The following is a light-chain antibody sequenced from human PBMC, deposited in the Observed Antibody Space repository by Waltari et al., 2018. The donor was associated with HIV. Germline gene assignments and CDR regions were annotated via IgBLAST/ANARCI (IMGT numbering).Light chain of an antibody. CDR3: SSPTTMESVTFGGGTHAVA. CDR1: TRDIVNF. Sequence: HSALPQPASVPVSPGQSIPIPCTASTRDIVNFVSWYHPPPGTAPQLRHYAVNRRPSGTSDRFSGSKSGATASLTISGLQIDDEADYYCSSPTTMESVTFGGGTHAVAFGGGTHLTV. CDR2: AVN. J-gene: IGLJ2*01. V-gene: IGLV2-14*03.